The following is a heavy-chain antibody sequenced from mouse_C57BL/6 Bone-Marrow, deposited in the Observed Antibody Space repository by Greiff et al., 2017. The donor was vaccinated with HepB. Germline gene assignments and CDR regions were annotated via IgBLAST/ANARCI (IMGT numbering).Heavy chain of an antibody. V-gene: IGHV7-1*01. CDR1: GFTFSDFY. CDR2: SRNKANDYTT. J-gene: IGHJ3*01. D-gene: IGHD2-1*01. Sequence: DVQLVESGGGLVQSGRSLRLSCATSGFTFSDFYMEWVRQAPGKGLEWIAASRNKANDYTTEYSASVKGRFIVSRDTSQSILYLQMNALRAEDTAIYYCARDGGNSRFAYWGQGTLVTVSA. CDR3: ARDGGNSRFAY.